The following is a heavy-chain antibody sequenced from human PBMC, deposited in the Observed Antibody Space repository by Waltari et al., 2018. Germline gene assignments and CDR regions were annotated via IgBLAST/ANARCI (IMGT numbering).Heavy chain of an antibody. CDR2: MSASGLI. CDR1: GFPFSTYT. D-gene: IGHD6-13*01. CDR3: AKDEGARIAPTYGMDV. Sequence: EAQLSESGGGLVQPGGSLRLSCAAPGFPFSTYTMSWVRQAPGKGLEWVSVMSASGLIYYAESVKGRFSISRDNSKNTLYLQMNRLRDEDTAIYYCAKDEGARIAPTYGMDVWGQGTTVTVSS. J-gene: IGHJ6*02. V-gene: IGHV3-23*01.